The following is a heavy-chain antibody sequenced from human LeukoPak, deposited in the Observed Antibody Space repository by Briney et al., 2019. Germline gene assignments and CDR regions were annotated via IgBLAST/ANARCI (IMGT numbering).Heavy chain of an antibody. CDR2: IYADDSDT. V-gene: IGHV5-51*01. D-gene: IGHD2-15*01. CDR1: GLRHSLYW. J-gene: IGHJ4*02. Sequence: GDSLKIPCKRSGLRHSLYWIGWLRQTPGEALEWLGIIYADDSDTRYSPSFQAQVTNSADKSICTASLQWSSLRASDTAMYYCARHYGGGYCSGGSCYSSFDYWGQGNLVTVSS. CDR3: ARHYGGGYCSGGSCYSSFDY.